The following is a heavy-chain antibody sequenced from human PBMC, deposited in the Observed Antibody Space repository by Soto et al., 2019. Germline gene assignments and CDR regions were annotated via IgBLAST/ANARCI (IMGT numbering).Heavy chain of an antibody. D-gene: IGHD6-13*01. CDR1: GFTFSSYW. CDR3: ARDKQLVGYYYYYMDV. Sequence: GGSLRLSCAASGFTFSSYWMHWVRQAPGKGLVWVSRINSDGSSTSYADSVKGRFTISRDNAKNTLYLQMNSLRAEDTAVYYCARDKQLVGYYYYYMDVWGKGTTVTVSS. V-gene: IGHV3-74*01. J-gene: IGHJ6*03. CDR2: INSDGSST.